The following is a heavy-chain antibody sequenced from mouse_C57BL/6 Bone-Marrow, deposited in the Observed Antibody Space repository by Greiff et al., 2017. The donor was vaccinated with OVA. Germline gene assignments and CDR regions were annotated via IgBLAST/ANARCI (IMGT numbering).Heavy chain of an antibody. Sequence: DVKLVESGGGLVQPGGSLKLSCAASGFTFSDYGMAWVRQAPRKGPEWVAFISNLAYSIYYADTVTGRFTISRENAKNTLYLEMSSLRSEDTAMYYCARRPLWLRRDWYFDVWGTGTTVTVSS. CDR1: GFTFSDYG. CDR3: ARRPLWLRRDWYFDV. V-gene: IGHV5-15*04. CDR2: ISNLAYSI. D-gene: IGHD2-2*01. J-gene: IGHJ1*03.